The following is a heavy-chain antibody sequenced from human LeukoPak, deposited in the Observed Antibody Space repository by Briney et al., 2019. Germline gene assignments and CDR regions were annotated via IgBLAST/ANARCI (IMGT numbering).Heavy chain of an antibody. Sequence: GSSVKVSCKASGGTFSSYAISWVRQAPGQGLEWMGGIIPIFGTANYAQKFQGRVTVTTDESTSTAYMELSSLRSEDTAVYYCARSHTIFGVVFFDYWGQGTLVPVSS. V-gene: IGHV1-69*05. D-gene: IGHD3-3*01. J-gene: IGHJ4*02. CDR1: GGTFSSYA. CDR2: IIPIFGTA. CDR3: ARSHTIFGVVFFDY.